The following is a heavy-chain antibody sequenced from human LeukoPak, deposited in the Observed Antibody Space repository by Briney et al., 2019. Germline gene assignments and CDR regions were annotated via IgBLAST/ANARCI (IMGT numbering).Heavy chain of an antibody. CDR2: IRYDATNK. CDR3: ANALGSVDYYDSSGFDY. CDR1: RFIFSTYG. Sequence: PGGSLRLSCAASRFIFSTYGMHWVRQAPGKGLEWVAFIRYDATNKHYADSVKGRFTISRDNSKNTLYLQMNSLRAEDTAVYYCANALGSVDYYDSSGFDYWGQGTLVTVSS. J-gene: IGHJ4*02. D-gene: IGHD3-22*01. V-gene: IGHV3-30*02.